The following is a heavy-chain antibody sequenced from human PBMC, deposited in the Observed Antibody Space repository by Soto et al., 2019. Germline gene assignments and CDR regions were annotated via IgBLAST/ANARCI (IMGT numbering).Heavy chain of an antibody. CDR1: GFTFSSYG. Sequence: PGGSLRLSCAASGFTFSSYGMHWVRQAPGKGLEWVAVIWYDGSNKYYADSVKGRFTISRDNSKNTLYLQMNSLRAEDTAVYYCARSQTFEDSSGYYRGHWGQGTLVTVSS. J-gene: IGHJ4*02. CDR3: ARSQTFEDSSGYYRGH. D-gene: IGHD3-22*01. V-gene: IGHV3-33*01. CDR2: IWYDGSNK.